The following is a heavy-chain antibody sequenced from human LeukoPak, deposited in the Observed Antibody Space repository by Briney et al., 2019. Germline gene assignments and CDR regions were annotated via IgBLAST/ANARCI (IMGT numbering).Heavy chain of an antibody. CDR3: ARRYFWYLDL. J-gene: IGHJ2*01. CDR2: ISTSNGNT. D-gene: IGHD1-1*01. CDR1: AYAFSSNN. Sequence: ASVTVCCKAAAYAFSSNNINWVRQAQAQGLEWMVWISTSNGNTNYAQKFQGRVTMTTDTSTSTAYMEVRNLRSDDTAVYYCARRYFWYLDLWGRGTPVTVSS. V-gene: IGHV1-18*04.